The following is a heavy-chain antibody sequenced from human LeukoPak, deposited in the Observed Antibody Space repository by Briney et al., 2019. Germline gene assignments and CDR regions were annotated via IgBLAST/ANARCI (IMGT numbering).Heavy chain of an antibody. CDR2: IRSNESDK. D-gene: IGHD3-22*01. CDR3: AKHDSGSYY. Sequence: GGSLRLSCAASGFIFSSYGMHWVRHSPRKGLAWIVFIRSNESDKYYVSSVKGRFTNYTDNSKNTLYLQMNSLRAEDTAVYYCAKHDSGSYYWGQGTLVTVSS. J-gene: IGHJ4*02. CDR1: GFIFSSYG. V-gene: IGHV3-30*02.